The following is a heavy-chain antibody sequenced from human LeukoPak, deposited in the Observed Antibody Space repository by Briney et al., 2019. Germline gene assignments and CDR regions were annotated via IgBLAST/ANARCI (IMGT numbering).Heavy chain of an antibody. CDR2: ISYDGSNK. Sequence: GRSLRLSCAASGFTFSSYAMHWVRQAPGKGLEWVAVISYDGSNKYYADSVKGRFTISRDNSKNTLYLQMSSLRAEDTAVYYCARAYSSSSNLDYWGQGTLVTVSS. J-gene: IGHJ4*02. CDR1: GFTFSSYA. D-gene: IGHD6-6*01. CDR3: ARAYSSSSNLDY. V-gene: IGHV3-30-3*01.